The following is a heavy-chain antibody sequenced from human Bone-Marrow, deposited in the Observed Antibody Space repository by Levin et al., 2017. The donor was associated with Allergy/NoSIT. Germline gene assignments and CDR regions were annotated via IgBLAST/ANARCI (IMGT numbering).Heavy chain of an antibody. D-gene: IGHD1-7*01. CDR1: GFIFNDFA. CDR2: IMWDISRM. Sequence: GGSLRLSCEASGFIFNDFAMHWVRQVPGKGLEWVSGIMWDISRMDYADSVKGRFIISRDNAKKSLYLEMNGLRVDDTALYYCVKDRTSVDNWNYGGPFESWGQGTLVTVSS. J-gene: IGHJ4*02. V-gene: IGHV3-9*01. CDR3: VKDRTSVDNWNYGGPFES.